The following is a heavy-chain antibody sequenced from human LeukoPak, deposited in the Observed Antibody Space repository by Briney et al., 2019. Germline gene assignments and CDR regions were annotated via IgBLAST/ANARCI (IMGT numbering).Heavy chain of an antibody. CDR1: GYTFTSYG. J-gene: IGHJ4*02. D-gene: IGHD3-22*01. CDR3: ARVGGVYYDSSGYSY. CDR2: ISAYNGNT. Sequence: ASVKVSCKASGYTFTSYGISWVRQAPGQGLEWMGWISAYNGNTNYAQKFQGRVTMTRDTSISTAYMELSRLRSDDTAVYYCARVGGVYYDSSGYSYWGQGTLVTVSS. V-gene: IGHV1-18*01.